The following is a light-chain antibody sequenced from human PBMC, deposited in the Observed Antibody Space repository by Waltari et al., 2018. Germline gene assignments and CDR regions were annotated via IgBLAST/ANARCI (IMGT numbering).Light chain of an antibody. CDR1: SSDVGSYNL. J-gene: IGLJ3*02. CDR3: SSYGSINTWL. V-gene: IGLV2-23*02. Sequence: QSALTQAASVSGSPGQSLTISCPGTSSDVGSYNLVSWYHQHPGKAPKLIISEVTKGPSGVSNRFSGSKSGNTASLTISGLQAEDEADYFCSSYGSINTWLFGGGTKLTVL. CDR2: EVT.